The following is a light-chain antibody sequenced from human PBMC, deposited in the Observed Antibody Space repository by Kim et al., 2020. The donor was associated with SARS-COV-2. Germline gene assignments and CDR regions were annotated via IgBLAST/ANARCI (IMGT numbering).Light chain of an antibody. CDR2: EVN. CDR3: NSYAGSNNWV. J-gene: IGLJ3*02. CDR1: SRDIGGYNY. Sequence: GQSVTISCTGTSRDIGGYNYVSWYQQHPGNAPKLMIYEVNKRPSGVPDRFSGSKSGNTASLTVSGLQAEDEADYYCNSYAGSNNWVFGGGTKLTVL. V-gene: IGLV2-8*01.